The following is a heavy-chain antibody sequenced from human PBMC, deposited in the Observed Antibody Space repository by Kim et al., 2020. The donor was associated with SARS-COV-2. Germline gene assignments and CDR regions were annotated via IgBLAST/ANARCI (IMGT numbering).Heavy chain of an antibody. CDR2: ISWNSGSI. CDR1: GFTFDDYA. Sequence: GGSLRLSCAASGFTFDDYAMHWVRQAPGKGLEWVSGISWNSGSIGYADSVKGRFTISRDNAKNSLYLQMNSLRAEDTALYYCAKDINGYSRGTLQHWGQG. CDR3: AKDINGYSRGTLQH. J-gene: IGHJ1*01. D-gene: IGHD6-19*01. V-gene: IGHV3-9*01.